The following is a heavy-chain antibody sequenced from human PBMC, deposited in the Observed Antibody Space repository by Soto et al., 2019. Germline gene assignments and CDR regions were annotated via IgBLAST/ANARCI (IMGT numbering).Heavy chain of an antibody. CDR1: GFTFTSSA. CDR2: IVVGSGNT. CDR3: AASRNWVTGYYFDY. V-gene: IGHV1-58*01. J-gene: IGHJ4*02. D-gene: IGHD7-27*01. Sequence: RASVKVSCKASGFTFTSSAVQWVRQARGQRLEWIGWIVVGSGNTNYAQKFQERVTITRDMSTSTAYMELSSLRSEDTAVYYCAASRNWVTGYYFDYWGQGTLVTVSS.